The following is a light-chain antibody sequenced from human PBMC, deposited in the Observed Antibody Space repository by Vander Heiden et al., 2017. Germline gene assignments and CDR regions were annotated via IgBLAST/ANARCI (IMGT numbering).Light chain of an antibody. Sequence: DIQMTQSPSSLSASVGDRVTITCRASQSISTFLNWYQLKPGKAPKLLIYSASSLQSGVPSRFSDSGSGTDFTLTISRLQPEDFATYYCQQSDSPPSTFGHGSKVDI. CDR2: SAS. CDR1: QSISTF. J-gene: IGKJ3*01. V-gene: IGKV1-39*01. CDR3: QQSDSPPST.